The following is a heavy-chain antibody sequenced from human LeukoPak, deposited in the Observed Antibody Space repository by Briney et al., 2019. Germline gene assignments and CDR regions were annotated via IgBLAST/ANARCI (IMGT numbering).Heavy chain of an antibody. CDR3: TTKAGFWSGYYYAD. CDR1: GFTFSNAW. V-gene: IGHV3-15*01. Sequence: PGGSLRLSCAASGFTFSNAWMSWVRQAPGKGLEWVGRIKSKTDGGTTDYAAPVKGRFTISRDDSKNTLYLQMNSLKTEDTAGYYCTTKAGFWSGYYYADWGQGTLVTVSS. CDR2: IKSKTDGGTT. J-gene: IGHJ4*02. D-gene: IGHD3-3*01.